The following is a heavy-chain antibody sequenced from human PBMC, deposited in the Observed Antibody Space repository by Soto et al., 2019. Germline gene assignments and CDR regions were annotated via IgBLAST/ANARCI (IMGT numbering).Heavy chain of an antibody. D-gene: IGHD6-19*01. Sequence: KTSATLSLTCTFSGGSISSYYWSWIRQPAGKGLEWIGRIYTSGSTNYNPSLKSRVTMSVDTSKNQFSLKLSSVTAADTAVYYCASEHSSGWYWFDPWGQGNLVTVSS. V-gene: IGHV4-4*07. J-gene: IGHJ5*02. CDR3: ASEHSSGWYWFDP. CDR2: IYTSGST. CDR1: GGSISSYY.